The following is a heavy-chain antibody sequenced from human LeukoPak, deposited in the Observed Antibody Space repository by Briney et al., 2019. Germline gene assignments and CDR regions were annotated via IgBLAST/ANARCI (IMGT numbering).Heavy chain of an antibody. D-gene: IGHD1-1*01. CDR1: GFTFSSYA. Sequence: GGSLRLSCAASGFTFSSYAMHWVRQAPGKGLEWVAVISYDGSNKYYADSVKGQFTISRDNSKNTLYLQMNSLRAEDTAVYYCARESYKWDYYGMDVWGQGTTVTVSS. CDR3: ARESYKWDYYGMDV. J-gene: IGHJ6*02. CDR2: ISYDGSNK. V-gene: IGHV3-30-3*01.